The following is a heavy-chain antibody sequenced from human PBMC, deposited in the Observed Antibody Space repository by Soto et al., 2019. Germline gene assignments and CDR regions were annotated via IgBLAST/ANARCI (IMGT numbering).Heavy chain of an antibody. CDR3: VRQVRVPAIIRGGVPSPYCGMDV. V-gene: IGHV4-39*01. J-gene: IGHJ6*02. CDR2: IYYTGST. CDR1: RGSINSIIYY. Sequence: SETLSLTCTVSRGSINSIIYYWGWFRHPPGNGLEWLGTIYYTGSTYYNPSLKSRVTISVDRSNNQFSLNLISVTAADTAVYYSVRQVRVPAIIRGGVPSPYCGMDVWGQGTKV. D-gene: IGHD2-2*01.